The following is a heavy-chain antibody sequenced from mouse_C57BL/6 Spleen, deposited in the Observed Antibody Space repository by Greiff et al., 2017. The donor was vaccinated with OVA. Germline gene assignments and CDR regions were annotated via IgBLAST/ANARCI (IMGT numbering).Heavy chain of an antibody. D-gene: IGHD1-1*01. CDR2: IYPGDGDT. CDR3: ARNDYYGSWDY. Sequence: LQESGAELVKPGASVKISCKASGYAFSSYWMNWVKQRPGKGLEWIGQIYPGDGDTNYNGKFKGKATLTADKSSSTAYMQLSSLTSEDSAVYFCARNDYYGSWDYWGQGTSVTVSS. J-gene: IGHJ4*01. V-gene: IGHV1-80*01. CDR1: GYAFSSYW.